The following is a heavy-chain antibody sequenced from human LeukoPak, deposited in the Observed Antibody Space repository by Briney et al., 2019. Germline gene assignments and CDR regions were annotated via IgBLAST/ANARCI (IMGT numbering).Heavy chain of an antibody. Sequence: GRSLRLSCAASGFTFSSYGMHWVRQAPGKGLEWVAVISYDGSNKYYADSVKGRFTISRDNAKNSLYLQMNSLRAEDTAVYYCARGEWLGSYFDYWGQGTLVTVSS. V-gene: IGHV3-30*03. D-gene: IGHD6-19*01. CDR1: GFTFSSYG. J-gene: IGHJ4*02. CDR2: ISYDGSNK. CDR3: ARGEWLGSYFDY.